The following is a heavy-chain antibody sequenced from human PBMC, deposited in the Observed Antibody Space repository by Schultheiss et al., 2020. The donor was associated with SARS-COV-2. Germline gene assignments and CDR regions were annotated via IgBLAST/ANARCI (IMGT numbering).Heavy chain of an antibody. CDR2: IRSKANSYAT. CDR3: TSLSSTYYYDSSGYYYPTYFQH. J-gene: IGHJ1*01. D-gene: IGHD3-22*01. Sequence: GGSLRLSCAASGFTFSGSAMHWVRQASGKGLEWVGRIRSKANSYATAYAASVKGRFTISRDDSKNTAYLQMNSLKTEDTAVYYCTSLSSTYYYDSSGYYYPTYFQHLGQGTLVTVSS. CDR1: GFTFSGSA. V-gene: IGHV3-73*01.